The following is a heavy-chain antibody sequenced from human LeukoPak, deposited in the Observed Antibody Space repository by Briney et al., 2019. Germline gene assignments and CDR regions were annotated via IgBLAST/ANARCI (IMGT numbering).Heavy chain of an antibody. CDR2: IKQDGSGK. CDR3: ARESLISGTTRGNYYYYGMDV. Sequence: PGGSLRLSCAASGFTFSSYWMNWVRQAPGKGLEWVANIKQDGSGKYYVDSVKGRFTISRDNAKNTLYLRMNSLRAEDTAVYYCARESLISGTTRGNYYYYGMDVWGQGTTVTVSS. D-gene: IGHD1-7*01. J-gene: IGHJ6*02. CDR1: GFTFSSYW. V-gene: IGHV3-7*01.